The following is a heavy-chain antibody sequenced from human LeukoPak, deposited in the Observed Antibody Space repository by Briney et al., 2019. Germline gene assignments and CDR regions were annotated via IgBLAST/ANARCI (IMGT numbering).Heavy chain of an antibody. V-gene: IGHV4-59*01. D-gene: IGHD3-16*01. CDR3: ARETSQKGAHYMDV. CDR2: IYYSGST. CDR1: GGSFSGYY. J-gene: IGHJ6*03. Sequence: PSETLSLTCAVCGGSFSGYYWSWIRQPPGKGLEWIGYIYYSGSTNYNPSLKSRVTISVDTSKNQFSLKLSSVTAADTAVYYCARETSQKGAHYMDVWGKGTTVTISS.